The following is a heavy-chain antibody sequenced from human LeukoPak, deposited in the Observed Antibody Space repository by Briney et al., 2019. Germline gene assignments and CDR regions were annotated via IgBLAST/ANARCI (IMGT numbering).Heavy chain of an antibody. CDR1: GYTFTSYY. CDR2: INPSGGST. D-gene: IGHD6-6*01. J-gene: IGHJ4*02. Sequence: GASVKVSCKASGYTFTSYYMHWVRQAPGQGLEWMGIINPSGGSTSYAQKFQGRVTMTRDTSTSTVYMELSSLRSDDTAVYYCARDHRLGYSSSYWGQGTLVTVSS. V-gene: IGHV1-46*01. CDR3: ARDHRLGYSSSY.